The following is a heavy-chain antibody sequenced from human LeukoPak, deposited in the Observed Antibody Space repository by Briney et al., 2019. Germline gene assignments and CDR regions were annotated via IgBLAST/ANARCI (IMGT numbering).Heavy chain of an antibody. D-gene: IGHD2-21*02. CDR1: GFIFSNYD. V-gene: IGHV1-8*01. J-gene: IGHJ4*02. CDR3: ARGTALSSPLEY. Sequence: ASVKVSCKASGFIFSNYDINWVRQAPGQGLEWMGWLNPKSGDTGYAQKFQGRVAMTRNTSITIAYMEVSSLTSEDTAVYYCARGTALSSPLEYWGQGTLVTVSS. CDR2: LNPKSGDT.